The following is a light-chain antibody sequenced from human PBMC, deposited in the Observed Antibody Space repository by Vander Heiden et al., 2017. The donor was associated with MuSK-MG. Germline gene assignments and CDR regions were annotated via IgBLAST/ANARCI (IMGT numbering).Light chain of an antibody. Sequence: DIGMTQSPLSLPVTPGEPASISCRSSQSLLHSNGYNYLDWYLQKPGQSPQLLIYLGSNRASGVPDRFSGGGSGTDFTIKISRVEDEDVGVYYYRQALQTPRTFGQGTKVEIK. CDR1: QSLLHSNGYNY. CDR3: RQALQTPRT. CDR2: LGS. V-gene: IGKV2-28*01. J-gene: IGKJ1*01.